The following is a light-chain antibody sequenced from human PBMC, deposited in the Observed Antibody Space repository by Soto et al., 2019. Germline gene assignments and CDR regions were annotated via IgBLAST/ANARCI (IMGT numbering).Light chain of an antibody. J-gene: IGKJ1*01. CDR2: KAS. CDR3: QHYNSYSEA. V-gene: IGKV1-5*03. Sequence: DIHMTQSPSTPSGSLLYIVTITCXASQTISSWLAWYQQKPGKAPKLLIYKASTLKSGVPSRFSGSGSGTEFTLTISSLQPDDFVTYYCQHYNSYSEAFGQGTKVDIK. CDR1: QTISSW.